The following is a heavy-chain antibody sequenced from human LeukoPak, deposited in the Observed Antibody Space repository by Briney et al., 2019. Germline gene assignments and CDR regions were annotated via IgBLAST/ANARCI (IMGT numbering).Heavy chain of an antibody. CDR2: INSNTGCT. D-gene: IGHD1-26*01. V-gene: IGHV1-2*02. Sequence: ASVKVSCKASGYTFIDYYMHWVRQAPGPGLEWLGWINSNTGCTKYAQKFQGRVTMIRDTSTSTAYMELSRLRSDDTDIYCFTRDRIRIGGYSAYLNWGQGTLVTVSS. CDR3: TRDRIRIGGYSAYLN. J-gene: IGHJ4*02. CDR1: GYTFIDYY.